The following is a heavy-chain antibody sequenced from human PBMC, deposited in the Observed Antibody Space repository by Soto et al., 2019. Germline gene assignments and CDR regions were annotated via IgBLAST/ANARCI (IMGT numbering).Heavy chain of an antibody. Sequence: PSETLSLTCTVSGGSISSYYWSWIRQPPGKGLEWIGYIYYSGSTNYNPSLKSRVTISVDTSKNQFSLKLSSVTAAGTAVYYCARGSPLDYYMDVWGKGTTVTVSS. D-gene: IGHD1-26*01. CDR3: ARGSPLDYYMDV. V-gene: IGHV4-59*01. CDR1: GGSISSYY. CDR2: IYYSGST. J-gene: IGHJ6*03.